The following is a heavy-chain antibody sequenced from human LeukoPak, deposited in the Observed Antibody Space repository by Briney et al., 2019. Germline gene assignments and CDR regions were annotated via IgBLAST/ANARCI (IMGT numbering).Heavy chain of an antibody. CDR1: GFTFSSYA. J-gene: IGHJ4*02. D-gene: IGHD3-10*01. Sequence: GGSLRLSCAASGFTFSSYAMSWVRQAPGKGLEWVSAISGSGGSTYYADSVKGRFTISRDNSKNTLYLQMNSLRAEDTAVYYCAKDALLWFGEFLHAIDYWGQGTLVTVSS. CDR2: ISGSGGST. CDR3: AKDALLWFGEFLHAIDY. V-gene: IGHV3-23*01.